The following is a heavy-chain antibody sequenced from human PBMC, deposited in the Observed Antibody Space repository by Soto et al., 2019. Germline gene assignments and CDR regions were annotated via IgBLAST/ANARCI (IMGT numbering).Heavy chain of an antibody. D-gene: IGHD1-26*01. CDR2: ISGSGFKK. Sequence: VGPLRLSFAVSGSFFENFGMGWVRQAPGKGLEWISSISGSGFKKYYADSVKGRFTISRDNSKSTVYLELNNLSAEDTAVYHCAKNQGVELVPLATVDWFDPWGQGSVVTVSS. CDR3: AKNQGVELVPLATVDWFDP. CDR1: GSFFENFG. V-gene: IGHV3-23*01. J-gene: IGHJ5*02.